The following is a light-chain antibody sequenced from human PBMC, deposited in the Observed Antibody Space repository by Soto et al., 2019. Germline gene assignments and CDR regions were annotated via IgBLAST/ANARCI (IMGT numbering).Light chain of an antibody. V-gene: IGKV3-15*01. CDR3: QQYNNWLIT. Sequence: EIVMTQALATLSVSPGERVTLSCRASQSVSSNLAWYQQKPGQAPRLLIYGASTRATGIPARFSGSGSGTEFTLTISSLRSEDFAVYYCQQYNNWLITFGQGTRLEIK. J-gene: IGKJ5*01. CDR1: QSVSSN. CDR2: GAS.